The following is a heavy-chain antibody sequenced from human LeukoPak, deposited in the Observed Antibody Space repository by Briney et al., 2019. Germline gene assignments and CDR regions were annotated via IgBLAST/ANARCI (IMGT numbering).Heavy chain of an antibody. Sequence: GASVKVSCKASGYTFTSYDINWVRQATGQGLEWKGWMNPNSGNTGYAQKFQGRVTMTRNTSISTAYMELSSLRSEDTAVYYCARGRGQWLARGTNWYFDLWGRGTLVTVSS. V-gene: IGHV1-8*01. D-gene: IGHD6-19*01. CDR3: ARGRGQWLARGTNWYFDL. CDR2: MNPNSGNT. CDR1: GYTFTSYD. J-gene: IGHJ2*01.